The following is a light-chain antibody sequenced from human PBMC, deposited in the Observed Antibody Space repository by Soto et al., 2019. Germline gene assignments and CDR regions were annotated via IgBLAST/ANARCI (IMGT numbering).Light chain of an antibody. Sequence: DVVMTQSPLSLPVTLGQPASISCRSSQSVVYSDGIAYLTWFQQRPGQSPRRLMYRVSNRDSGVPDRFSGSGSGTDFTLKISRVEAEEVDVYYCMQGTHWPPTFGRGPKVEIK. J-gene: IGKJ1*01. CDR3: MQGTHWPPT. V-gene: IGKV2-30*01. CDR2: RVS. CDR1: QSVVYSDGIAY.